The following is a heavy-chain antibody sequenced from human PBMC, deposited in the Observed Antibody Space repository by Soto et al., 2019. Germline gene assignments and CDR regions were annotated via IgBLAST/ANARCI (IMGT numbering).Heavy chain of an antibody. CDR1: GFIFSNHA. V-gene: IGHV3-30*18. J-gene: IGHJ4*02. D-gene: IGHD3-16*01. CDR2: ISYDGRNT. Sequence: QVQLVESGGGVVQPGRSLRLSCTASGFIFSNHAMHWVRQAPGKGLEGVAIISYDGRNTYYADSVKGRFIISRDNSKNTLDLQMNSLRTEDTAVYYCAKTRKSLGGGEDFDYWGQGTQVTASS. CDR3: AKTRKSLGGGEDFDY.